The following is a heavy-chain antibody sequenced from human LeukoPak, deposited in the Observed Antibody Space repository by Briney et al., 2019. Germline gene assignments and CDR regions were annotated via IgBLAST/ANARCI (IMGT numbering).Heavy chain of an antibody. J-gene: IGHJ4*02. D-gene: IGHD2-8*01. Sequence: SETLSLTCTVSGGSISSYYWSWIRQPPGKGLEWIGYIYYSGGTNYNPSLKSRVTISVDTSKNQFSLKLSSVTAADTAVYYCARLQVYYFDCWGQGTLVTVSS. CDR1: GGSISSYY. V-gene: IGHV4-59*08. CDR3: ARLQVYYFDC. CDR2: IYYSGGT.